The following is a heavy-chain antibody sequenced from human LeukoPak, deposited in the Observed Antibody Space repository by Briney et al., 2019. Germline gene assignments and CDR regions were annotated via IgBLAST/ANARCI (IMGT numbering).Heavy chain of an antibody. D-gene: IGHD6-25*01. V-gene: IGHV3-23*01. CDR1: GFTFSIYA. Sequence: GGSLRLSCAASGFTFSIYAMSWVRQAPGKGLEWVSGISGSGGSTYYADSVKGRFTISRDKSKNTLFLQMNSLRAEDTAVYYCAKDFLTVTAGWDYWGQGTLVTVSS. CDR2: ISGSGGST. J-gene: IGHJ4*02. CDR3: AKDFLTVTAGWDY.